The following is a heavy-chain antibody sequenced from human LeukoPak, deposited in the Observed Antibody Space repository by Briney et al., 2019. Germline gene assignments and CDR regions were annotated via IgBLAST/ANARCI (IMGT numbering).Heavy chain of an antibody. Sequence: PSETLSLTCTVSGGSISSGSYYWSWIRQPAGKGLEWIGRIYTSGSTNYKSSLMSRVTISVDTSKNQFSLKLTSVTAADTAVYYCARETYSNSWYWWFDPWGQGTLVTVSS. CDR1: GGSISSGSYY. CDR3: ARETYSNSWYWWFDP. V-gene: IGHV4-61*02. D-gene: IGHD6-13*01. CDR2: IYTSGST. J-gene: IGHJ5*02.